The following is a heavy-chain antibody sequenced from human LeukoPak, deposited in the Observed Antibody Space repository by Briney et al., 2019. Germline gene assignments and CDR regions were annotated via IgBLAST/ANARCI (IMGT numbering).Heavy chain of an antibody. CDR3: VRSHDIVGATYFDC. V-gene: IGHV3-66*01. CDR2: IYSGGST. J-gene: IGHJ4*02. CDR1: GFTVSSNY. D-gene: IGHD1-26*01. Sequence: GGSLRLSCAASGFTVSSNYMSWVRRAPGKGLEWVSVIYSGGSTCYADSVKGRFTISRDNSKNTLYLQMSSLRAEDTAMYYCVRSHDIVGATYFDCWGQGTLVTVSS.